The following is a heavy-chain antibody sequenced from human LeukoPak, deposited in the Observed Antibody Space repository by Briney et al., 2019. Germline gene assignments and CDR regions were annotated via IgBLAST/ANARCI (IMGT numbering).Heavy chain of an antibody. Sequence: GGSLRLSCAASGFTFSTYGMHWVRQAPGKGLEWVANIKQDGSEKYYVDSVKGRFTISRDNAKNSLYLQMNSLRAEDTAVYYCARTYSGSYYALYYYYYGMDVWGQGTTVTVSS. CDR3: ARTYSGSYYALYYYYYGMDV. J-gene: IGHJ6*02. CDR2: IKQDGSEK. D-gene: IGHD1-26*01. V-gene: IGHV3-7*03. CDR1: GFTFSTYG.